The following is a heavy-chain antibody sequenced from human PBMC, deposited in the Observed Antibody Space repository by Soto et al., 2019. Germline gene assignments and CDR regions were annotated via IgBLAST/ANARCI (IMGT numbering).Heavy chain of an antibody. V-gene: IGHV1-46*03. Sequence: ASVKVSCKASGYTFTSYAMNWVRQAPGQGLEWMGIINPSGGSTSYAQKFQGRVTMTRDTSTSTVYMELSSLRSEDTAVYYCAREHYSGYDFDYWGQGTLVTVSS. CDR1: GYTFTSYA. CDR2: INPSGGST. D-gene: IGHD5-12*01. CDR3: AREHYSGYDFDY. J-gene: IGHJ4*02.